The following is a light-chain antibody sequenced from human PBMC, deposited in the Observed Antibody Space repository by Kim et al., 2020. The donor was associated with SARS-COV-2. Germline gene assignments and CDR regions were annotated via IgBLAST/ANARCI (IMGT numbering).Light chain of an antibody. CDR3: QVRDGGRDHPV. Sequence: AAGKTARITCGGDDIGRNSVYWYQQRPGQAPVLVIYYDSDRPSGIPERFSGSNSGNTATLTISRVEAGDEADYYCQVRDGGRDHPVFGGGTQLTVL. V-gene: IGLV3-21*04. J-gene: IGLJ3*02. CDR1: DIGRNS. CDR2: YDS.